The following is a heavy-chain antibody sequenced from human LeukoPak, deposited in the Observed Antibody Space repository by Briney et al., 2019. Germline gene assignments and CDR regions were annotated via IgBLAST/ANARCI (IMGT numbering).Heavy chain of an antibody. CDR1: GGSISSYY. CDR2: TYTSGST. Sequence: SETLSLTCTVSGGSISSYYWSWIRQPAGKGLEWIGRTYTSGSTNYNPSLKSRVTMSVDTSKNQFSLKLSSVTAADTAVYYCARGQQLVRYYYYMDVWGKGTTVTISS. D-gene: IGHD6-13*01. J-gene: IGHJ6*03. V-gene: IGHV4-4*07. CDR3: ARGQQLVRYYYYMDV.